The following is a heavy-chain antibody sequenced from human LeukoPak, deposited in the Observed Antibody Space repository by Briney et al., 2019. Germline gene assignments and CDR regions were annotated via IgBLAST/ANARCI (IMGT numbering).Heavy chain of an antibody. D-gene: IGHD5-24*01. Sequence: GGSLRLSCAASGFTFSSYAMHWVRQAPGKGLEWVAVISYDGSNKYYADSVKGRFTISRDNSKNTLYLQMNSLRAEDTAVYYCARDFLRDGYSLDAFDIWGQGTMVTVSS. V-gene: IGHV3-30*04. J-gene: IGHJ3*02. CDR3: ARDFLRDGYSLDAFDI. CDR1: GFTFSSYA. CDR2: ISYDGSNK.